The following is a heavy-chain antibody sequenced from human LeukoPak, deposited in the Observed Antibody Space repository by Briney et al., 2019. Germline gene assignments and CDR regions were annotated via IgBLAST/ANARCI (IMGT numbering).Heavy chain of an antibody. J-gene: IGHJ5*02. CDR2: ISSTGNTI. CDR3: LRDQAERSLKNWFDP. CDR1: GFTFSHYY. D-gene: IGHD1-26*01. V-gene: IGHV3-11*04. Sequence: GGSLRLSCAASGFTFSHYYMSWIRQAPGKGLEWVSYISSTGNTIYYADSVKGRFTISRDNTKNSLYLQMNSLRAEDTAVYYCLRDQAERSLKNWFDPWGQGTLVTVSS.